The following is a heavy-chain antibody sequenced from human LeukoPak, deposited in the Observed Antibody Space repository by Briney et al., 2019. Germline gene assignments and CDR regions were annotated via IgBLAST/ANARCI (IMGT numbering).Heavy chain of an antibody. Sequence: GGSLRLXCAASGFTFSSYSMNWVRQAPGKGLEWVSSISSSSSYIYYADSVKGRFTISRDNAKNSLYLQMNSLRAEDTAVYYCARDSSGWYRLDYWGQRTLVTVSS. D-gene: IGHD6-19*01. V-gene: IGHV3-21*01. J-gene: IGHJ4*02. CDR3: ARDSSGWYRLDY. CDR2: ISSSSSYI. CDR1: GFTFSSYS.